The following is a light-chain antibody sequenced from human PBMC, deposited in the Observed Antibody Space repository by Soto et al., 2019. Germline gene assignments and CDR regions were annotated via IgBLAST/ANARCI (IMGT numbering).Light chain of an antibody. CDR1: SSDVGGYNL. CDR2: HGS. CDR3: CSYARSSPNYV. V-gene: IGLV2-23*01. J-gene: IGLJ1*01. Sequence: QSVLTQPASVSGSPGQPITISCTGTSSDVGGYNLVSWYQQHPGKAPKLIIYHGSKRPSGVSVRFAGSKSGNTASLAISGLQAEDEADYYCCSYARSSPNYVFGPGT.